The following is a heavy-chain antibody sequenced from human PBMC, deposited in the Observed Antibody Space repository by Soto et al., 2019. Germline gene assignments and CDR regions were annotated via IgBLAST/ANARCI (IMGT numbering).Heavy chain of an antibody. CDR2: ISYDGSNK. V-gene: IGHV3-30*18. J-gene: IGHJ6*02. CDR3: AKRPKGGWGDYYYYYGMDV. Sequence: QVQLVESGGGVVQPGRSLRLSCAASGFTFSSYGMHWVRQAPGKGLEWVAVISYDGSNKYYADSVKGRFTISRDNSKNTLYLQRNSLRAEDTAVYYCAKRPKGGWGDYYYYYGMDVWGQGTTVTVSS. D-gene: IGHD3-10*01. CDR1: GFTFSSYG.